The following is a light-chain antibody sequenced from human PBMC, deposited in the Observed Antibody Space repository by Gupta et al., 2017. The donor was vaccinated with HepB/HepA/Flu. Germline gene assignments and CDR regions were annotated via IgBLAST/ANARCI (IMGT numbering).Light chain of an antibody. CDR3: QQCSSPVST. CDR1: QSISSY. J-gene: IGKJ2*01. Sequence: DIQMTQSPSSLSASVGDRVTITCRASQSISSYLNWYQQKPGKAPKLLIYAASSLQSGVPSRFSGSGSGTDFTLTISRLQPEDFATYYCQQCSSPVSTFAQGAKLEIK. V-gene: IGKV1-39*01. CDR2: AAS.